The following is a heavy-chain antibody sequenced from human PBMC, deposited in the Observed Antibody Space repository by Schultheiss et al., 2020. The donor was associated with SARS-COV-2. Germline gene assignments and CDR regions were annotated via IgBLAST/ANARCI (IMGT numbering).Heavy chain of an antibody. D-gene: IGHD1-7*01. CDR3: AREGGSITGTTGFY. CDR1: GGTFSSYA. V-gene: IGHV1-69*04. Sequence: SVKVSCKASGGTFSSYAISWVRQAPGQGLEWMGRIIPILGIAKYAQKFQGRVTITADKSTSTAYMELSSLRSEDTAVYYCAREGGSITGTTGFYWGQGTLVTVSS. J-gene: IGHJ4*02. CDR2: IIPILGIA.